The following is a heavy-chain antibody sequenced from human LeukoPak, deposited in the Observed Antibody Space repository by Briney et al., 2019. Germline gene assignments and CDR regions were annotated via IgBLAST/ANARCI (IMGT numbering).Heavy chain of an antibody. CDR1: GYTFITSG. CDR3: VRDRDATPDDVRDY. D-gene: IGHD2-21*02. J-gene: IGHJ4*02. V-gene: IGHV1-18*01. Sequence: GASVKVSCKASGYTFITSGITWVRQAPGHGLKWMGWICPFNGKTRFAEEFQDRLTMTTDTPTRTAYMVLRSLRSDDTAVYYCVRDRDATPDDVRDYWGQGTLVTVSS. CDR2: ICPFNGKT.